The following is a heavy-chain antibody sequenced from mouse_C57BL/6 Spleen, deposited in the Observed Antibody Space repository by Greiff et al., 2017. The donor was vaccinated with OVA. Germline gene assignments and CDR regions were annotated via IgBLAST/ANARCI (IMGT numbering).Heavy chain of an antibody. CDR2: INPSSGYT. D-gene: IGHD1-1*01. CDR1: GYTFTSYW. Sequence: QVQLKQSGAELAKPGASVKLSCKASGYTFTSYWMHWVKQRPGQGLEWIGYINPSSGYTKYNQKFKDKATLTADKSSSTAYMQLSSLTYEDSAVYYCARALDYYGSSPPGFAYWGQGTLVTVSA. V-gene: IGHV1-7*01. J-gene: IGHJ3*01. CDR3: ARALDYYGSSPPGFAY.